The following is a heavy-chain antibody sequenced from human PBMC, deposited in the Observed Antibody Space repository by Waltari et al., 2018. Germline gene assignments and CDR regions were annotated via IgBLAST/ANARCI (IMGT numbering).Heavy chain of an antibody. CDR1: GSTFSTHW. CDR2: IKQDGSEK. J-gene: IGHJ4*02. V-gene: IGHV3-7*01. Sequence: EVQLVESGGGLVQPGGSLRLSCAASGSTFSTHWMSWARQAPGKGREWVANIKQDGSEKYYVDSVKGRFTISRDNAKNSLYLQMNSLRAEDSAVYHCVRGAVDNWGQGTLVTVSS. CDR3: VRGAVDN. D-gene: IGHD2-15*01.